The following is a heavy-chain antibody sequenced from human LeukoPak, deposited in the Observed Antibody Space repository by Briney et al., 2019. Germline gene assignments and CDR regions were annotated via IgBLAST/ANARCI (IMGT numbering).Heavy chain of an antibody. D-gene: IGHD3-22*01. Sequence: PGGSLRLSCAASGFTFSNFWMTWVRQAPGKGLEWVATIKPDGSAQYYVDSVKGRFAISRDNAKNSLFLQINSLRAEDTAVYYCANGGTYSSGPWGQGTLVTVSS. CDR2: IKPDGSAQ. CDR1: GFTFSNFW. CDR3: ANGGTYSSGP. V-gene: IGHV3-7*01. J-gene: IGHJ5*02.